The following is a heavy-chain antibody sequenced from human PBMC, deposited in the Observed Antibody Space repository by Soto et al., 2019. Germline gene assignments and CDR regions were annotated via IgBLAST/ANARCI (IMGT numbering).Heavy chain of an antibody. CDR3: ARDPLIGDTDYGLDV. D-gene: IGHD2-21*01. V-gene: IGHV3-74*01. CDR2: INNDGSST. J-gene: IGHJ6*02. Sequence: EVQLVESGGGLVQPGGSLIVSCAASGFTFSSYWMHWVRQAPGKGLVWVSRINNDGSSTSYAESVKGRFTISRDNAKSTLDLEMSSLRAGDTAVYYCARDPLIGDTDYGLDVWGQGTTVTVS. CDR1: GFTFSSYW.